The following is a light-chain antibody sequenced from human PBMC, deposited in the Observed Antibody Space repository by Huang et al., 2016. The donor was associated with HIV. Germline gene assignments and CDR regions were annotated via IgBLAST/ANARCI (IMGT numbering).Light chain of an antibody. CDR2: ATS. CDR3: QQYYSFPLT. V-gene: IGKV1-8*01. Sequence: AIRITQSPSSLSASTGDKVSITCRASQDINTYLAWYQQKPGKPPSLLIYATSTLQSGVPSRFSGSGSGTDFTLTITRHQSEDFATYYCQQYYSFPLTFGQGSQVEV. J-gene: IGKJ1*01. CDR1: QDINTY.